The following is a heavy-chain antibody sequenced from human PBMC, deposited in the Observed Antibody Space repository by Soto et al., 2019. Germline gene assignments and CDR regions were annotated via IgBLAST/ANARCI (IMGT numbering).Heavy chain of an antibody. J-gene: IGHJ5*02. D-gene: IGHD3-22*01. CDR3: ARARQDYDCELDP. Sequence: PSETLSLTCTVSGGSISSYYWSWIRQSPGKGLEWIGYIYYSVSTYYNPSLKSRVTISVDSSENQFSLRLTSVTAADTAMYYCARARQDYDCELDPWGQGTLVTVSS. CDR2: IYYSVST. V-gene: IGHV4-59*08. CDR1: GGSISSYY.